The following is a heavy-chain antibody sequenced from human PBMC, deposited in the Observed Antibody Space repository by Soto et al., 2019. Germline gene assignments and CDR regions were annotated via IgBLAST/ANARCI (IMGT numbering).Heavy chain of an antibody. CDR3: ARDGDEEANFDP. CDR2: INAYNGYT. V-gene: IGHV1-18*01. Sequence: QVQLMQSGAEVKKPGASVKVSCKASGYTFTNYGISWVRQAPGQGLEWVGWINAYNGYTNYAQKFQGRVTMATDTSTSTAYMELRSLRSDDTAVYYCARDGDEEANFDPWGQGTLVTVSS. CDR1: GYTFTNYG. J-gene: IGHJ5*02. D-gene: IGHD4-17*01.